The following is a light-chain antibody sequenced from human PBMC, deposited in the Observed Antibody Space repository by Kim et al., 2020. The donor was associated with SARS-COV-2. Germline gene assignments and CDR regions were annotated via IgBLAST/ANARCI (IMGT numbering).Light chain of an antibody. Sequence: QSVLTQPPSLSGTPGQRAAISCSGSSSNTGRKNVYWYQQFPGTAPKLLIYADSQRPSGVPDRFSGSKSGTSASLAISGLRSEDEAHYYCATWDDSLTGWVFGGGTQLTVL. V-gene: IGLV1-47*02. CDR2: ADS. J-gene: IGLJ3*02. CDR3: ATWDDSLTGWV. CDR1: SSNTGRKN.